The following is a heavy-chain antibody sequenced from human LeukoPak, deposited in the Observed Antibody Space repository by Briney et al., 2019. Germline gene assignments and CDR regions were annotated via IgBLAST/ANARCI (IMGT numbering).Heavy chain of an antibody. J-gene: IGHJ4*02. CDR3: AEGRGIAVAVIDY. CDR1: GFTFSSYG. Sequence: GGSLRLSCAASGFTFSSYGMHWVRQAPGKGLEWVAFIRYDGSNKYYADSVKGRFTISRDNSKNTLYLQMNSLRAEDTAVYYCAEGRGIAVAVIDYWGQGTLVTVSS. D-gene: IGHD6-19*01. V-gene: IGHV3-30*02. CDR2: IRYDGSNK.